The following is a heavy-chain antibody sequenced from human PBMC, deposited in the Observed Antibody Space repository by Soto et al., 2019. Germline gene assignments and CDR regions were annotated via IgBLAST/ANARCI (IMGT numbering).Heavy chain of an antibody. CDR2: FDPEDAEI. D-gene: IGHD3-22*01. Sequence: ASVKVSCKVSGYTLTELSMHWVRQAPGKGLEGMGGFDPEDAEIIYAQKFQGRVTMTEDTSTDTAYMELSSLRSEDTAVCYCAGITMIVVGAYGMDVWGQGTTVTVSS. J-gene: IGHJ6*02. CDR1: GYTLTELS. V-gene: IGHV1-24*01. CDR3: AGITMIVVGAYGMDV.